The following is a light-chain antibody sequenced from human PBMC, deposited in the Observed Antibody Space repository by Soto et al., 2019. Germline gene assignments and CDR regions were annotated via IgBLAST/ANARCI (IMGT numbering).Light chain of an antibody. Sequence: EIVLTQSPGTLSLSPGERATLSCRASQTVTSNFLAWYQQKPGQAPRLLVSGASNRATDIPDRFSGSGSGTGFTLVINRVGPEGSAVLYWQQYGNLPPTFGQGAKVEIK. J-gene: IGKJ1*01. CDR1: QTVTSNF. CDR3: QQYGNLPPT. CDR2: GAS. V-gene: IGKV3-20*01.